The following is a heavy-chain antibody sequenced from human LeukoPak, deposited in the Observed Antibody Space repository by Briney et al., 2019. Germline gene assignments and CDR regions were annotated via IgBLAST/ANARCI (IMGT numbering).Heavy chain of an antibody. CDR2: IYHSGIT. Sequence: SETLSLTCAVSGYSISSGYYWGWVRQPPGKWLEWIGRIYHSGITYYNTSLKSRVTMSVDTSKNQFSLKLSSVTAADTAVYYCARAYCSGDCNYLAQYFDYWGQGTLVTVSS. CDR1: GYSISSGYY. J-gene: IGHJ4*02. CDR3: ARAYCSGDCNYLAQYFDY. V-gene: IGHV4-38-2*01. D-gene: IGHD2-21*02.